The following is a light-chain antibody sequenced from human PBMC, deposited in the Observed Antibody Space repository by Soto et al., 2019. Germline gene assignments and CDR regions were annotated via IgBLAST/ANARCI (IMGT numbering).Light chain of an antibody. CDR3: QHYNSYSEA. CDR2: DAS. CDR1: QNINNW. J-gene: IGKJ1*01. V-gene: IGKV1-5*01. Sequence: DIQMTQSPSTLSASVGARVPITCRASQNINNWVAWYQQKPGKAPKFLIYDASTLESGVPSRFSGSGFGTEFSLTISSLQPDDFATYYCQHYNSYSEAFGQGTKVDIK.